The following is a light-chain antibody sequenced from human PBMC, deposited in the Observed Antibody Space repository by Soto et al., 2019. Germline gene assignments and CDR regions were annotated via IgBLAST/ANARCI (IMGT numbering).Light chain of an antibody. CDR1: QSVSSY. J-gene: IGKJ1*01. Sequence: EIVLTHSPATLSFSPVERATLSCRASQSVSSYLAWYQQTPGQAPRLLIYDASNRATGIPARFSGSGSGTDFTLTISSLEPEDFAVYYCQKRSNWPPTFGQGTKVDIK. CDR2: DAS. CDR3: QKRSNWPPT. V-gene: IGKV3-11*01.